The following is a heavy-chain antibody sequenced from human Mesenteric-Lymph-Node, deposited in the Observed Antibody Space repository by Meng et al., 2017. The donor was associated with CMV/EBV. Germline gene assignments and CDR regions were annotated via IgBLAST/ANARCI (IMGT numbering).Heavy chain of an antibody. CDR3: AKDLGVGYCSSTTCGAFDI. V-gene: IGHV3-48*03. CDR1: GFTFSSYE. D-gene: IGHD2-2*03. CDR2: IRTSGSTI. Sequence: GGSLRLSCAASGFTFSSYEMNWVRQAPGKGLEWVSSIRTSGSTIYYADSVKGRFTISRDNAKNSLYLQMKSLRAEDTAVYYCAKDLGVGYCSSTTCGAFDIWGQGTMVTVSS. J-gene: IGHJ3*02.